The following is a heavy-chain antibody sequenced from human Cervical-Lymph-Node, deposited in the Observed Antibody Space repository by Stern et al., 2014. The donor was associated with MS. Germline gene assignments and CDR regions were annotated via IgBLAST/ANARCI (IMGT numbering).Heavy chain of an antibody. CDR3: TRQRVIAMVDDAFDI. Sequence: WGRQAPGQGLEWMGRIDPQSGDTKYDQKFKGRITMTRDTSISTVYMALNRLRSDDTAVYYCTRQRVIAMVDDAFDIWGQGTRVSVSS. V-gene: IGHV1-2*06. CDR2: IDPQSGDT. D-gene: IGHD3-22*01. J-gene: IGHJ3*02.